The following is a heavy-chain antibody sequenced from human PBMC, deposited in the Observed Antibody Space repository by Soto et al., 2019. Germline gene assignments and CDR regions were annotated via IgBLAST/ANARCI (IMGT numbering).Heavy chain of an antibody. D-gene: IGHD4-17*01. CDR3: ARATSGDYFFAY. J-gene: IGHJ4*02. CDR2: INHRGST. V-gene: IGHV4-34*01. Sequence: IRTPASQRKGLEWIGEINHRGSTNYNPSLTSRVTISVDTSKNQFSLKLSSVTAADTAVYYCARATSGDYFFAYWGQGTLVTVS.